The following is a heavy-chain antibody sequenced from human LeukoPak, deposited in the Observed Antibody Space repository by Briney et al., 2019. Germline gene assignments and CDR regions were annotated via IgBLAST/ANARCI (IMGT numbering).Heavy chain of an antibody. CDR1: GGSFSGYY. V-gene: IGHV4-34*01. CDR3: ARTPNDY. J-gene: IGHJ4*02. CDR2: INHSGST. Sequence: PSETLSLTCAVYGGSFSGYYWSWIRQPPGKGLEWTGEINHSGSTNYNPSLKSRVTISVDTSKNQFSLKLSSVTAADTAVYYCARTPNDYWGQGTLVTVSS.